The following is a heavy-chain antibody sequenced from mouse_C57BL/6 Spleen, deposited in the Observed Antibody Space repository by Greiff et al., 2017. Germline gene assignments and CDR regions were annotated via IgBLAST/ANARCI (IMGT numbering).Heavy chain of an antibody. V-gene: IGHV14-2*01. D-gene: IGHD1-1*01. CDR1: GFNIKDYY. J-gene: IGHJ2*01. CDR2: IDPEDGET. Sequence: EVKLVESGAELVKPGASVKLSCTASGFNIKDYYMHWVKQRTEQGLEWIGRIDPEDGETKYAPKFQGKAPITADTSSNTAYLQLSSLTSEDTAVYYCAGVTTVVAFYFDYWGQGTTLTVSS. CDR3: AGVTTVVAFYFDY.